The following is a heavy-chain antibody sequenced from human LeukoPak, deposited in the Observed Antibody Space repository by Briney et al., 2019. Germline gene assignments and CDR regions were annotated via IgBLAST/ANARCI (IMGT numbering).Heavy chain of an antibody. CDR3: ARDGALADDWNLDL. CDR2: INPKSGRT. V-gene: IGHV1-2*02. D-gene: IGHD6-19*01. Sequence: GASVKVSCKASGYTFTDKYIHWVRQVPGRGLEWVGWINPKSGRTSNSQKFQDRVTLTRDTFINTVYLDMKGLTPDDMAVYYCARDGALADDWNLDLWGRGTLVIVSS. CDR1: GYTFTDKY. J-gene: IGHJ2*01.